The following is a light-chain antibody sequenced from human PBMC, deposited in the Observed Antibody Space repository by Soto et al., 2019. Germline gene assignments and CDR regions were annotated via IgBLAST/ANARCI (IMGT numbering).Light chain of an antibody. CDR2: AAS. CDR1: QGIRND. V-gene: IGKV1-6*01. CDR3: LQDYTYPRGP. Sequence: AIQMTQSPSSLSASVGDRVTITCRASQGIRNDLGWYQQKPGKAPKLLIYAASSLQSGVPSRFSGSGSGTDFTLTISSLQPEDFATYYCLQDYTYPRGPFGGGTKVEIK. J-gene: IGKJ4*01.